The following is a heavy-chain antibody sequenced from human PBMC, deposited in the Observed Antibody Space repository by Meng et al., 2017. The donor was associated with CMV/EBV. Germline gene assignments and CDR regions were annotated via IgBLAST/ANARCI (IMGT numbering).Heavy chain of an antibody. CDR3: ARRYDSSGYYLGYFDY. CDR2: IYWDDDK. D-gene: IGHD3-22*01. J-gene: IGHJ4*02. V-gene: IGHV2-5*02. Sequence: QINLKESGPTLVKPTQTLTLTFTFSGFSLSTSGVGVGWIRQPPGKALGWLALIYWDDDKRYSPSLKSRLTITKDTSKNQVVLTMTNMDPVDTATYYCARRYDSSGYYLGYFDYWGQGTLVTVSS. CDR1: GFSLSTSGVG.